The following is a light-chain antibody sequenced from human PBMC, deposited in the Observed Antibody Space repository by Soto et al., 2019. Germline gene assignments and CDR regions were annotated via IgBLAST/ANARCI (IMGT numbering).Light chain of an antibody. Sequence: DIQMTQSPSTLSASVGDRVTITCRASQTLNDWLAWYQHKPGQGPKPLIYATSKLETGVPPRFSGSGSGTEFTLTINGLQSDDSATYFCQQYKYYWTFGQGTKVEVK. CDR1: QTLNDW. V-gene: IGKV1-5*03. CDR2: ATS. CDR3: QQYKYYWT. J-gene: IGKJ1*01.